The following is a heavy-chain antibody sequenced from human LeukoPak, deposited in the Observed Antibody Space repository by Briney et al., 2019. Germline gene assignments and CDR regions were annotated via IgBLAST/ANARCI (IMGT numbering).Heavy chain of an antibody. CDR2: IYYSGST. V-gene: IGHV4-59*08. CDR3: ARHQYCSGGSCYPLDWFDT. J-gene: IGHJ5*02. Sequence: SETLSLTCTVSGGSINSNYWSWIRQPPGKGLAWIGYIYYSGSTKYNPSLKSRVTISVDTSNNQFSLKLRSVTAADTAVYYCARHQYCSGGSCYPLDWFDTWGQGTLVTVSS. CDR1: GGSINSNY. D-gene: IGHD2-15*01.